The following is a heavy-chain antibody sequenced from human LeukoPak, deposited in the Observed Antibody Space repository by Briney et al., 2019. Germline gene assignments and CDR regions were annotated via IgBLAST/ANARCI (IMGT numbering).Heavy chain of an antibody. D-gene: IGHD3-10*01. V-gene: IGHV1-69*13. J-gene: IGHJ5*02. CDR2: IIPVFGTS. Sequence: SVKVSCKASGGSFRDYCISWVRQAPGQGLEWMGGIIPVFGTSNYAQKFQGRVTITADESTRTAYMELRSLRSDDTAVYYCARDYSDYGSGRYNWFDPWGQGTLVTVSS. CDR1: GGSFRDYC. CDR3: ARDYSDYGSGRYNWFDP.